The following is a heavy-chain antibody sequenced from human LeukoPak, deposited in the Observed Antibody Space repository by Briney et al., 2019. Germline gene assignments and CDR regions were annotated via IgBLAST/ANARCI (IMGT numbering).Heavy chain of an antibody. V-gene: IGHV3-30*02. J-gene: IGHJ4*02. CDR2: IRYDGSNK. D-gene: IGHD3-10*01. Sequence: PGGSLRLSCAASGFTFSSYGMHWVRQAPGKGLEWVAFIRYDGSNKYYADSVKGRFTISRDNSKNTLYLQMNSLRAEDTAVYYCARDASSMVRGSSDYWGQGTLVTVSS. CDR1: GFTFSSYG. CDR3: ARDASSMVRGSSDY.